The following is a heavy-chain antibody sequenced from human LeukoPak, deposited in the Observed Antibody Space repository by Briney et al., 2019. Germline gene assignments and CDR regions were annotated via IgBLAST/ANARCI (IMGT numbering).Heavy chain of an antibody. J-gene: IGHJ4*02. CDR1: GFTFSSYS. CDR3: AKGILPYGPFDY. Sequence: GGSLRLSCAASGFTFSSYSMNWVRQAPGQGLEWVSGIGFNSDSQGYADSVRGRFTISRDNAKKSLYLQMNSLRAEDTAVYYCAKGILPYGPFDYWGQGTLVTVSS. V-gene: IGHV3-21*04. D-gene: IGHD2/OR15-2a*01. CDR2: IGFNSDSQ.